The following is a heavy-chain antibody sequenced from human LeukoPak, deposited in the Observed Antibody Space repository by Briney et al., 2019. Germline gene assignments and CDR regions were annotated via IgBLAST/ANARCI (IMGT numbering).Heavy chain of an antibody. D-gene: IGHD3-22*01. V-gene: IGHV4-30-4*07. CDR2: NYYSGST. J-gene: IGHJ4*02. CDR3: ARNYYDRSGYYRALDY. Sequence: SETLSLTRAVYGGSIASGDYSWSWIRQPPGKGLEWIGYNYYSGSTYYNPSLKSRLSISVDTSKNQFSLKLSSVAAADTAVYYCARNYYDRSGYYRALDYWGQGTLVTVSS. CDR1: GGSIASGDYS.